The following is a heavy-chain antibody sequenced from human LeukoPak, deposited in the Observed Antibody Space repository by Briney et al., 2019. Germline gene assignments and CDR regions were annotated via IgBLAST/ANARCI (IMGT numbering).Heavy chain of an antibody. J-gene: IGHJ4*02. CDR3: ARKDSSGYPFDY. CDR1: GGTFISYA. D-gene: IGHD3-22*01. Sequence: SVKVSCKASGGTFISYAISWVRQATGQGLEWMGGIIPIFGTANYAQKFQGRVTITADESTSTAYMELSSLRSEDTAVYYCARKDSSGYPFDYWGQGTLVTVSS. CDR2: IIPIFGTA. V-gene: IGHV1-69*13.